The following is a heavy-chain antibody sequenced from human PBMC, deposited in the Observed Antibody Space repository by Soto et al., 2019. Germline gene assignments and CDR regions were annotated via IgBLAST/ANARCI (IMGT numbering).Heavy chain of an antibody. CDR1: GFTFSRNT. CDR3: VKDEGIEAMDV. J-gene: IGHJ6*02. D-gene: IGHD3-3*02. Sequence: KSGGSLRLSCVTSGFTFSRNTMNWVRQAPGKGLEWVASITSSGSYVYYADSVKGRFSASRDNAKNSLSLQMDSLRHDDTAIYFCVKDEGIEAMDVWGQGTTVTVSS. V-gene: IGHV3-21*01. CDR2: ITSSGSYV.